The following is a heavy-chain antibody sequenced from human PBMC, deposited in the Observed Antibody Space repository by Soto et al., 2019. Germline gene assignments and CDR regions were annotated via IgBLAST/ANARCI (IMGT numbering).Heavy chain of an antibody. Sequence: ASLTVSCKARRCTFTNSDVNWVRQSPVQGLARMGIIKHSGGSTSYAQKLQGRVTMTRDTSTSTVYMELSSLRSEDTAVYYCARVRRSSGYSYGYWGQGTPVTVSS. V-gene: IGHV1-46*01. CDR3: ARVRRSSGYSYGY. CDR1: RCTFTNSD. D-gene: IGHD3-22*01. CDR2: IKHSGGST. J-gene: IGHJ4*02.